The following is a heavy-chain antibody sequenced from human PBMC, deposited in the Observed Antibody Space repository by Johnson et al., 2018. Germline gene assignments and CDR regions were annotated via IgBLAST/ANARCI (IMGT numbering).Heavy chain of an antibody. CDR2: ISGSGGST. V-gene: IGHV3-23*04. D-gene: IGHD3-10*01. J-gene: IGHJ6*03. CDR1: GFTFSSYA. CDR3: AKCRPYDTMVRGVTRPGYYYYMDV. Sequence: EVQLVESGGGLVQPGGSLRLSCAASGFTFSSYAMSWVRQAPGKGLEWVSAISGSGGSTYYADSVKGRFTISRDNSKNTLYLQMNSLRAEDTAVYYCAKCRPYDTMVRGVTRPGYYYYMDVWGKGTTVTGSS.